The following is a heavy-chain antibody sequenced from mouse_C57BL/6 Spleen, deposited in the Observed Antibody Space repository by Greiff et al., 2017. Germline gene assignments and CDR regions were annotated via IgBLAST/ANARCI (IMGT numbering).Heavy chain of an antibody. J-gene: IGHJ4*01. CDR2: IRSKSNNYAT. D-gene: IGHD6-5*01. V-gene: IGHV10-1*01. CDR1: GFSFNTYA. Sequence: EVNVVESGGGLVQPKGSLKLSCAASGFSFNTYAMNWVRQAPGQGLEWVARIRSKSNNYATYYADSVKDRFTISRDDSESMLYLQMNNLKTEDTAMYYCVRHGDSLYYYAMDYWGQGTSVTVSS. CDR3: VRHGDSLYYYAMDY.